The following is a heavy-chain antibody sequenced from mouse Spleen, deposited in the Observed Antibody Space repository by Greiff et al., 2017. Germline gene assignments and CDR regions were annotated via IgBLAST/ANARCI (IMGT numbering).Heavy chain of an antibody. Sequence: QVQLQQPGAELVKPGASVKLSCKASGYTFTSYWMHWVKQRPGQGLEWIGEINPSNGRTNYNEKFKSKATLTVDKSSSTAYMQLSSLTSEDSAVYYCVLYGNYEAYWGQGTLVTVSA. CDR3: VLYGNYEAY. CDR1: GYTFTSYW. V-gene: IGHV1S81*02. CDR2: INPSNGRT. J-gene: IGHJ3*01. D-gene: IGHD2-1*01.